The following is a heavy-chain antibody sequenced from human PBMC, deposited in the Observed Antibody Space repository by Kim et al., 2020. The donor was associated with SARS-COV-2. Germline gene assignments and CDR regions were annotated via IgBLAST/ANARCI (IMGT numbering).Heavy chain of an antibody. CDR3: ARDQTAAGPTTFDY. CDR1: GFTFSTYW. D-gene: IGHD6-13*01. V-gene: IGHV3-74*01. J-gene: IGHJ4*02. CDR2: LNPYETNI. Sequence: GGSLRLSCTASGFTFSTYWMHWVRQAPGKGPVWVSRLNPYETNIRDADSVKGRFTVSRDNAKNTLYLQMNSLRVEDTAVYYCARDQTAAGPTTFDYWGQGTLVTVSS.